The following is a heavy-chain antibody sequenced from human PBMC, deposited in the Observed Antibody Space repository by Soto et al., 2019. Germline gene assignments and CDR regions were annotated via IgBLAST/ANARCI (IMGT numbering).Heavy chain of an antibody. CDR1: GFTFSSYA. Sequence: GGSLRLSCAASGFTFSSYAMSWVRQAPGKGLEWVSAISGSGGSTYYADSVKGRFTISRDNSKNTLYLQMNSLRAEDTAVYYCAKGDYYDSSGPTKDWGQGTLVTVSS. CDR2: ISGSGGST. J-gene: IGHJ4*02. CDR3: AKGDYYDSSGPTKD. D-gene: IGHD3-22*01. V-gene: IGHV3-23*01.